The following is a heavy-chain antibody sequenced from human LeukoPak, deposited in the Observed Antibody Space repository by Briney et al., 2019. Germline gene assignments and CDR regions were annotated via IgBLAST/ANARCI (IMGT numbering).Heavy chain of an antibody. D-gene: IGHD3-22*01. CDR2: IIPIFGTA. Sequence: ASVKVSCKASGVTFSSYAISWVRQAPGQGLEWMGRIIPIFGTANYAQKFQGRVTITTDESTSTAYMELSSLRSEDTAVYYCAGGYYYDSSLIFWGQGTMVTVSS. CDR1: GVTFSSYA. V-gene: IGHV1-69*05. CDR3: AGGYYYDSSLIF. J-gene: IGHJ3*01.